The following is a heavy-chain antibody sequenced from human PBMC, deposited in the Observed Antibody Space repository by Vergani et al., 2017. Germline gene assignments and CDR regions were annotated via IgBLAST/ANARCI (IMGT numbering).Heavy chain of an antibody. D-gene: IGHD2-2*01. CDR2: IYTSGST. J-gene: IGHJ6*02. V-gene: IGHV4-4*07. Sequence: QVQLQESGPGLVKPSETLSLTCTVSGGSLRSYYWSWIRQPAGKGLEWIGRIYTSGSTNYNPSLKSRVTMSVDTSKNQFSLKLSSVTAADTAVYYCARDMDSGDCSSTSGHYYYYGMDVWGRGTTVAVSS. CDR1: GGSLRSYY. CDR3: ARDMDSGDCSSTSGHYYYYGMDV.